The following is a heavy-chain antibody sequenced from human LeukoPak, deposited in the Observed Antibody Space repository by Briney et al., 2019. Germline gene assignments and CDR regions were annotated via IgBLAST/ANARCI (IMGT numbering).Heavy chain of an antibody. CDR2: IIPIFGTA. V-gene: IGHV1-69*13. CDR3: ARSPDESGYYIPYYFDY. J-gene: IGHJ4*02. Sequence: SVKVSCKASGGTFSSYAISWVRQAPGQGLEWMGGIIPIFGTANYAQKFQGRVTITADESTSTAYMELSSLRSEDTAVYYCARSPDESGYYIPYYFDYWGQGTLVTVSS. CDR1: GGTFSSYA. D-gene: IGHD3-22*01.